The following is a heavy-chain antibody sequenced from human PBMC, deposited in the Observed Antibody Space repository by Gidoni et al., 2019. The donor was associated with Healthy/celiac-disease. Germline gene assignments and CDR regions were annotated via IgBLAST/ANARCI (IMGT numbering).Heavy chain of an antibody. V-gene: IGHV3-23*01. CDR2: ISGSGGST. J-gene: IGHJ4*02. CDR1: GFTFSSYA. D-gene: IGHD3-10*01. CDR3: AKHRGPWFGELEGGLGY. Sequence: EVQLLESGGGLVQPGGSLRLSCAASGFTFSSYAMSWVRQAPGKGLEWVSAISGSGGSTYYADSVKGRFTISRDNSKNTLYLQMNSLRAEDTAVYYCAKHRGPWFGELEGGLGYWGQGTLVTVSS.